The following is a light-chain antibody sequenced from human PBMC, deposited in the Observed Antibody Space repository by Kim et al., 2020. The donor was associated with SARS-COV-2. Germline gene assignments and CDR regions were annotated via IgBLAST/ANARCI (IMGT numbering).Light chain of an antibody. V-gene: IGLV3-19*01. CDR1: SLRSYY. J-gene: IGLJ3*02. Sequence: SSELTQDPAVSVALGQTVRITCQGDSLRSYYASWYQQKPGRAPVLVIYGKNNRPSGIPDRFSGSSSGNTASLTITGAQAEDEADYYCNSRDSSGNPWVFG. CDR2: GKN. CDR3: NSRDSSGNPWV.